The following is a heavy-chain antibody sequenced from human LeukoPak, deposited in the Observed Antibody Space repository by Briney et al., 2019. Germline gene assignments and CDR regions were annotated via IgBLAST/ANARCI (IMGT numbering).Heavy chain of an antibody. Sequence: ASVKVSCKASGYTFTSYYMHWVRQAPGQGLEWMGVINPSGGSTSYAQKFQGRVTMTRDTSTSTVYMELSSLRSEDTAVYYCARERVAAGAFDYWGQGTLVTVSS. D-gene: IGHD6-13*01. J-gene: IGHJ4*02. CDR1: GYTFTSYY. V-gene: IGHV1-46*01. CDR2: INPSGGST. CDR3: ARERVAAGAFDY.